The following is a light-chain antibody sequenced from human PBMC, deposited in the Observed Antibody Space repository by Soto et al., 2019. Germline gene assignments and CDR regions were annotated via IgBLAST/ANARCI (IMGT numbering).Light chain of an antibody. Sequence: EIVMTQSPATLSVSPGERATPSCRASQSVSSNLVWYQQKPGQAPRLLIYGASTRATGIPARFSGSGSGTEFTLTISSLQSEDFAVYYCQQYNNWPRTFGQGTKVEI. CDR1: QSVSSN. CDR2: GAS. J-gene: IGKJ1*01. CDR3: QQYNNWPRT. V-gene: IGKV3-15*01.